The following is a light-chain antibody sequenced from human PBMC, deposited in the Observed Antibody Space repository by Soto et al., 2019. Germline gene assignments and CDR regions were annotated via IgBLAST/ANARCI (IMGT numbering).Light chain of an antibody. J-gene: IGLJ2*01. CDR2: DVS. V-gene: IGLV2-14*01. CDR3: SSSTGSSNVV. Sequence: QSALTQPASVSGSPGQSITISCTGTSSDVGGYNYVSWYQQHPGKAPKLMIYDVSNRPSGVSNRFSGSKSGNTASLTISGRQAEDEADYYCSSSTGSSNVVFGGGTKLTVL. CDR1: SSDVGGYNY.